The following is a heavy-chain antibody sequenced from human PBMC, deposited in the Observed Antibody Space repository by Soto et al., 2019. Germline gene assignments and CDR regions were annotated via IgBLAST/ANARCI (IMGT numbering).Heavy chain of an antibody. CDR2: MYNTRIT. J-gene: IGHJ6*02. V-gene: IGHV4-59*11. Sequence: SKTLSLTFTVSGGSISGPYCTWIRYSPGKELKWIGYMYNTRITAYNPSFTSRVTISADTSKNQLSLKLNSVTAADTAVYYCARDLWGYCGTDCYPLDVWGQVTTVTVSS. CDR1: GGSISGPY. D-gene: IGHD2-21*02. CDR3: ARDLWGYCGTDCYPLDV.